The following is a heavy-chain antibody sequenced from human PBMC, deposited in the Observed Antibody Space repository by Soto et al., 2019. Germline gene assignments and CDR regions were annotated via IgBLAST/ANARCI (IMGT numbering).Heavy chain of an antibody. CDR3: ARDRATEASGNPFDY. CDR1: GFTFSSYA. J-gene: IGHJ4*02. D-gene: IGHD6-19*01. Sequence: QVQLVEFGGGVVQPGRSLRLSCAASGFTFSSYAMHWVRQAPGKGLEWVAVISYDGSNKYYADSVKGRFTISRDNSKNTLYLQMNSLRAEDTAVYYCARDRATEASGNPFDYWGQGTLVTVSS. CDR2: ISYDGSNK. V-gene: IGHV3-30-3*01.